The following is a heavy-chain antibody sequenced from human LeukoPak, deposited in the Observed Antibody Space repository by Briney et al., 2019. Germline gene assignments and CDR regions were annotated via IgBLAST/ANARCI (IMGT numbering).Heavy chain of an antibody. CDR1: GYSISSGYY. CDR3: ARRSGGFDF. D-gene: IGHD3-10*01. CDR2: IYHSGST. V-gene: IGHV4-38-2*02. J-gene: IGHJ4*02. Sequence: PSETLSLTCTVSGYSISSGYYWGWIRQPPGKGLEWIGSIYHSGSTYYNPSLKSRVTISVDTSKNQFSLKLSSVTAADTAVYYCARRSGGFDFWGQGTLVTVSS.